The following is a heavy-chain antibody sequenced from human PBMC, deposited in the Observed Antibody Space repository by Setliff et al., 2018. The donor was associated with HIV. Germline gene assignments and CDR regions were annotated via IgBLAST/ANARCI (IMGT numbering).Heavy chain of an antibody. Sequence: ASVKVSCKASGYAFTSQFMHWVRQAPGQGLEWMGIISPSGDRTTYAQRFRGRVTISVDTSKNQFSLELSSVTAADTAVYYCAREAVDDYARYFDYWGQGSLVTVS. CDR3: AREAVDDYARYFDY. CDR2: ISPSGDRT. D-gene: IGHD4-17*01. CDR1: GYAFTSQF. V-gene: IGHV1-46*01. J-gene: IGHJ4*02.